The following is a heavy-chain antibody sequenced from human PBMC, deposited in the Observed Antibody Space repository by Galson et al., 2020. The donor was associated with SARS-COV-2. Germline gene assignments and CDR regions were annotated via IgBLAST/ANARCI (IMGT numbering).Heavy chain of an antibody. J-gene: IGHJ4*02. CDR2: ISAYNAKT. V-gene: IGHV1-18*01. CDR3: GRTAIDLCSRVHWVGGSAEHSDQ. D-gene: IGHD3-10*02. CDR1: GYTFTNYG. Sequence: ASVKVSCKSSGYTFTNYGISWVRQAPGQGLEWMGWISAYNAKTDYAQKFQGRVAMTTASSTSTAYMELRSLGSDDTAVYYCGRTAIDLCSRVHWVGGSAEHSDQWGQGTLVTVSS.